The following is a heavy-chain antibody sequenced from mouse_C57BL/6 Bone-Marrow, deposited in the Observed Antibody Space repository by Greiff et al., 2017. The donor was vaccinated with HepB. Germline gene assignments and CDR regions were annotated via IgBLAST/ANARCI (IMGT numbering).Heavy chain of an antibody. CDR2: SRNKANDYTT. V-gene: IGHV7-1*01. CDR1: GFTFSDFY. J-gene: IGHJ1*03. Sequence: EVHLVESGGGLVQSGRSLRLSCATSGFTFSDFYMEWVRQAPGKGLEWIAASRNKANDYTTEYSASVKGRFIVSRDTSQSILYLQMNALRAEDTAIYYCARDAPYYYGSSHWYFDVWGTGTTVTVSS. D-gene: IGHD1-1*01. CDR3: ARDAPYYYGSSHWYFDV.